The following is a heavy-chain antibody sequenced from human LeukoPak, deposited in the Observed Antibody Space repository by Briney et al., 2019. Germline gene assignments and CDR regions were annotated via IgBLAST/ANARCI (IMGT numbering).Heavy chain of an antibody. CDR2: FDPEDGET. D-gene: IGHD6-19*01. V-gene: IGHV1-24*01. CDR1: GYTLTELS. Sequence: ASVKVSCKVSGYTLTELSMHWVRQAPGKGLEWMGGFDPEDGETIYAQKFQGRVTMTEDTSTDTAYMELSSLRSEDTAVYYCATVWSLFSSGWYDGVDYWGRGTLVTVSS. CDR3: ATVWSLFSSGWYDGVDY. J-gene: IGHJ4*02.